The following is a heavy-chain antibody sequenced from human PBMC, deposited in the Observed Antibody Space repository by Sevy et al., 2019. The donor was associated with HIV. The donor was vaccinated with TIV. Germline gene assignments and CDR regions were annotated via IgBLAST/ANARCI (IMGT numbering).Heavy chain of an antibody. CDR2: IRYDGSNK. V-gene: IGHV3-30*02. CDR3: ARGTPAFCTGGVCFNWFDP. Sequence: GGCLRLSCAASRFSFNGYGMHWVRQAPGKGLERVAFIRYDGSNKYYADSVKGRFTISRDDSKNTLYLQMNSLRAEDTALYYCARGTPAFCTGGVCFNWFDPWGQGTLVIVSS. CDR1: RFSFNGYG. D-gene: IGHD2-8*02. J-gene: IGHJ5*02.